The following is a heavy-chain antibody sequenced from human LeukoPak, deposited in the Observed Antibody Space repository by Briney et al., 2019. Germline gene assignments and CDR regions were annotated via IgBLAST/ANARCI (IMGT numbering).Heavy chain of an antibody. J-gene: IGHJ4*02. V-gene: IGHV3-9*01. CDR2: ISWNSGSI. CDR3: AKDMPRVTVGITGTTFDY. Sequence: GGSLRLSCAASGFTFDDYAMHWVRQAPGKGLEWVSGISWNSGSIGYADSVKSRFTISRDNAKNSLYLQMNSLRAEDTALYYCAKDMPRVTVGITGTTFDYWVQGTLVTVSS. D-gene: IGHD1-20*01. CDR1: GFTFDDYA.